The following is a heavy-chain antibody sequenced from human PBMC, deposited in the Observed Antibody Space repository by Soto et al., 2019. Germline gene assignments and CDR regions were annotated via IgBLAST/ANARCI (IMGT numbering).Heavy chain of an antibody. J-gene: IGHJ4*02. V-gene: IGHV4-59*01. Sequence: SETLSLTCTVSGGSISSYYWSWIRQPPGKGLEWIGYIYYSGSTNYNPSLKSRVTISVDTSKNQFSLMLSSVTAADTAVYYCARAPFDWLFFVDYWGQGTLVTVSS. CDR2: IYYSGST. CDR3: ARAPFDWLFFVDY. CDR1: GGSISSYY. D-gene: IGHD3-9*01.